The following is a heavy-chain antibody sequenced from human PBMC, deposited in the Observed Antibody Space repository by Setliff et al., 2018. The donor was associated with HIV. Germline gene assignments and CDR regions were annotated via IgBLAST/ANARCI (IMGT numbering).Heavy chain of an antibody. D-gene: IGHD2-15*01. CDR1: GGSISSYY. J-gene: IGHJ3*02. V-gene: IGHV4-4*07. Sequence: KPSETLSLTCTVSGGSISSYYWSWIRRPAGKGLEWIGRIYTSWRTNYNPSLKSLVTMSVDTSTNQFSLKLSSMTASDTAVYYCARGYCSGGSCYFSVDAFDIWGRGTMVTVSS. CDR2: IYTSWRT. CDR3: ARGYCSGGSCYFSVDAFDI.